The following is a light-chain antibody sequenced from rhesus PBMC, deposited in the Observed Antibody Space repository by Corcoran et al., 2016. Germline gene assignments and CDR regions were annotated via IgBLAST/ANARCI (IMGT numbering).Light chain of an antibody. Sequence: DIQMTQSPSSLSASVGDRVTITCRTSENVNTYLNWYQHKPGKAPNLLLYKASTLESGVPSRFSGRGSGTDYTFTISSLQSEDVATNDCQHNYGTPWTFGQGTKVEIK. CDR1: ENVNTY. J-gene: IGKJ1*01. V-gene: IGKV1-74*01. CDR3: QHNYGTPWT. CDR2: KAS.